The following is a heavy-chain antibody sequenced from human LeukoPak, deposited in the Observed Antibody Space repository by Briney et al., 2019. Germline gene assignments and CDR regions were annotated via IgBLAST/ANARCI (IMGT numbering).Heavy chain of an antibody. CDR3: ARGMMVLVS. CDR1: GFNFSPYS. D-gene: IGHD3-22*01. CDR2: ITGDSDYK. Sequence: GGSLRLSCVVSGFNFSPYSMNWVRQAPGKGLEWVSSITGDSDYKHYADSVKGRVTISRDNSKNSLFLEMNSLRPEDTAIYYYARGMMVLVSWGQGALVTVSS. J-gene: IGHJ4*02. V-gene: IGHV3-21*01.